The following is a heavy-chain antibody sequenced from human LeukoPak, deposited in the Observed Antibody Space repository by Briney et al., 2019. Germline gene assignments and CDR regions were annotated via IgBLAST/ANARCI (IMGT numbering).Heavy chain of an antibody. CDR2: VVNSGSNT. V-gene: IGHV3-23*05. CDR1: GFTFSTYA. Sequence: PGGSLRLSWAASGFTFSTYARSWVRQAPGKGLEWVSGVVNSGSNTYYVDSVKGRFTISRDNSKNMLWLQMNSLRAEDTAVYYCAAAMTEYWYLDLWGRGTLVTVSS. J-gene: IGHJ2*01. CDR3: AAAMTEYWYLDL. D-gene: IGHD2-21*02.